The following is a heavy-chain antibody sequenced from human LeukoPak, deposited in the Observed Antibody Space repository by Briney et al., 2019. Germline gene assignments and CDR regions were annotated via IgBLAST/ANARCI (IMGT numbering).Heavy chain of an antibody. Sequence: GASVKVSCKASGYTFTSYSISWVRQAPGQGLEWMGWISAYNGNTNYAQKLQGRVTMTTDTSTSTAYMELRSLRSDDTAVYYCARPHDYGDYVQFVDYGMDVWGQGTTVTVSS. CDR3: ARPHDYGDYVQFVDYGMDV. D-gene: IGHD4-17*01. V-gene: IGHV1-18*01. CDR2: ISAYNGNT. J-gene: IGHJ6*02. CDR1: GYTFTSYS.